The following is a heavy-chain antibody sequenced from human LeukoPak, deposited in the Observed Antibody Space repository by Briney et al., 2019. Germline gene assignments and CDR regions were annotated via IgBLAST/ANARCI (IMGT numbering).Heavy chain of an antibody. CDR1: GGSISSGGYY. V-gene: IGHV4-31*03. CDR3: ARSGSRDQTDY. Sequence: SETLSLTCTVSGGSISSGGYYWSWVRQHPGKGLEWIGYIYYSGSTYYNPSLKSRVTISVDTSKNQFSLKLSSVTAADTAVYYCARSGSRDQTDYWGQGTLVTVSS. CDR2: IYYSGST. J-gene: IGHJ4*02. D-gene: IGHD1-26*01.